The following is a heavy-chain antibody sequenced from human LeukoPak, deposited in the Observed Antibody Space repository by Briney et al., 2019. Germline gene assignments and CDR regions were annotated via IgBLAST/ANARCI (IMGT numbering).Heavy chain of an antibody. V-gene: IGHV4-34*01. J-gene: IGHJ4*02. CDR3: ARDPTTVVTLPYYFDF. Sequence: PSETLPLTCSVHGGSFIGYHWNWIRQSPEKGLEWIGEINDRGHTNYNPSLESRVTISVDASKKQFSLKLNSVTAADTAVYYCARDPTTVVTLPYYFDFWGQGTLVTVSS. CDR2: INDRGHT. D-gene: IGHD4-23*01. CDR1: GGSFIGYH.